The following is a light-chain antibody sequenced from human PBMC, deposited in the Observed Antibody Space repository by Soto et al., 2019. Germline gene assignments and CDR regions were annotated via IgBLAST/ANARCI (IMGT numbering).Light chain of an antibody. CDR3: QQYNDWFSIT. J-gene: IGKJ5*01. Sequence: EIVMTQSPATLSVSPGERAALSCMASQSVSSKLAWYRQRPGQAPRLVIYDTSTRATGVPARFSGSGSGTEFTLTISSLQSEDFGVYYCQQYNDWFSITFGQGTRLEI. CDR1: QSVSSK. CDR2: DTS. V-gene: IGKV3-15*01.